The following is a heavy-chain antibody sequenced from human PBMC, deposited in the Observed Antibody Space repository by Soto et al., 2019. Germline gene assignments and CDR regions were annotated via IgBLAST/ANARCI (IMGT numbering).Heavy chain of an antibody. CDR3: ARDYSSGWCLDY. J-gene: IGHJ4*02. Sequence: QVRLVESGGGVVQPGNSLRLSCAGSGFPFSAEAMHWVRQAPGKGLEWVAAISYDGNNKQHADSVKGRFTVSRDNSKNTLYLQINSLRPEDTAVYYCARDYSSGWCLDYWGQGSLVTVSS. D-gene: IGHD6-13*01. V-gene: IGHV3-30-3*01. CDR1: GFPFSAEA. CDR2: ISYDGNNK.